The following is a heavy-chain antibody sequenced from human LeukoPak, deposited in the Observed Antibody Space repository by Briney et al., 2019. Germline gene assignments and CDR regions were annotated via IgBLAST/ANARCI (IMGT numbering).Heavy chain of an antibody. CDR2: MNGEGTTI. CDR3: ARVYETNGYLY. Sequence: GGSLRLSCATSGLTFRTTWMHWVCQAPGKGLMWVSRMNGEGTTIDYADSVKGRFTISRDNAKNTVYLQMNSLRVEDTAVYYCARVYETNGYLYWGQGSLVTVSS. V-gene: IGHV3-74*01. CDR1: GLTFRTTW. J-gene: IGHJ4*02. D-gene: IGHD3-22*01.